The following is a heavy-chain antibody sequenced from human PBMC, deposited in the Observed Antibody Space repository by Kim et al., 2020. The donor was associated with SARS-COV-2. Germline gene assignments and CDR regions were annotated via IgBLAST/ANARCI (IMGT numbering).Heavy chain of an antibody. V-gene: IGHV3-9*01. CDR3: AKDLVDFWNGYLGFDI. Sequence: GGSLRLSCAASGFTFDDYAMHWVRQAPGKGLEWVSGISWNSGSIGYADSVKGRFTISRDTAKNSLHLQMNSLRAEETALYYCAKDLVDFWNGYLGFDIWGQGTMFTVSS. J-gene: IGHJ3*02. CDR1: GFTFDDYA. D-gene: IGHD3-3*01. CDR2: ISWNSGSI.